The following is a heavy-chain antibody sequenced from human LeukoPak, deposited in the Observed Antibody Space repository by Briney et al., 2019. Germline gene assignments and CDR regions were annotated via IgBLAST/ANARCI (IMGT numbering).Heavy chain of an antibody. CDR1: GFTFSSYG. V-gene: IGHV3-33*01. Sequence: TGGSLRLSCAASGFTFSSYGMHWVRQAPGKGLEWVAVIWYDGSNKYYADSVKGRFTISRDNSKNTLYLQMNSLRAEDTAVYYCARTPRIKGYGSGSAFDIWGQGTMVTVSS. CDR2: IWYDGSNK. J-gene: IGHJ3*02. CDR3: ARTPRIKGYGSGSAFDI. D-gene: IGHD3-10*01.